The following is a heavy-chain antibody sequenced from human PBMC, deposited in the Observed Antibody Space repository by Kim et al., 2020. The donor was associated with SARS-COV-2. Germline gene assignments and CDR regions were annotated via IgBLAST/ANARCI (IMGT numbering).Heavy chain of an antibody. CDR1: GFTFSSYA. Sequence: GGSLRLSCAASGFTFSSYAMSWVRQAPGKGLEWVSAISGSGGSTYYADSVKGRFTISRDNSKNTLYLQMNSLRAEDTAVYYCAKDRVIPQRAYYYDSSGYYLITNWFDPWGQGTLVTVSS. J-gene: IGHJ5*02. CDR3: AKDRVIPQRAYYYDSSGYYLITNWFDP. D-gene: IGHD3-22*01. V-gene: IGHV3-23*01. CDR2: ISGSGGST.